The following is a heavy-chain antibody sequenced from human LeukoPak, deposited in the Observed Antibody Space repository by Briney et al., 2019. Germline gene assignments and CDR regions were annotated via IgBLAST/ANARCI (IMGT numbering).Heavy chain of an antibody. CDR2: MNPNSGNT. V-gene: IGHV1-8*01. CDR3: ASSPEGELELLPYYFDY. D-gene: IGHD1-7*01. CDR1: GYTFTSYD. J-gene: IGHJ4*02. Sequence: ASVKVSCKASGYTFTSYDITWVRQATGQGLEWMGWMNPNSGNTGYAQKFQGRVTMTRNTSISTAYMELSSLRSEDTAVYYCASSPEGELELLPYYFDYWGQGTLVTVSS.